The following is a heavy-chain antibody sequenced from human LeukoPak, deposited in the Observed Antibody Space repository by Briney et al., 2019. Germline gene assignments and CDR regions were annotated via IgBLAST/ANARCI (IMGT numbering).Heavy chain of an antibody. Sequence: GSSVKVSCKASGGTFSSYDISWVRQAPGQGLEWMGGIIPIFGTANYAQKFQGRVTITTDESTSTAYMELSSLRSEDTAVYYCASTEQWLVSGLYYYYYMDVWGKGTTGAVSS. V-gene: IGHV1-69*05. D-gene: IGHD6-19*01. CDR1: GGTFSSYD. J-gene: IGHJ6*03. CDR3: ASTEQWLVSGLYYYYYMDV. CDR2: IIPIFGTA.